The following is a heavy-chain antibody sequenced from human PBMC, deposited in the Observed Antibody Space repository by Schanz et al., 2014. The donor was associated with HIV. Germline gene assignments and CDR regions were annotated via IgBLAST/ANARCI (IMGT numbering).Heavy chain of an antibody. D-gene: IGHD3-10*01. CDR2: ISGTGGST. CDR3: AKGQRGILRGDIDY. CDR1: GFTFSSYA. J-gene: IGHJ4*02. Sequence: EVRLVESGGTSVQPGGSLRLSCATSGFTFSSYAMNWVRQAPGKGREWVSFISGTGGSTYYADSVKGRFTISRDNSKNTLYLQMNSLRAEDTAVYYCAKGQRGILRGDIDYWGQGTLVTVSS. V-gene: IGHV3-23*04.